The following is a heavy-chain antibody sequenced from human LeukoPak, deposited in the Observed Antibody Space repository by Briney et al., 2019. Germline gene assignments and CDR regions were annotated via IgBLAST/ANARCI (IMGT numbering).Heavy chain of an antibody. Sequence: GASVKVSCKASGGTFSSYAISWVRQAPGQGLEWMGWINPNSGGTNYAQKFQGRVTMTRDTSISTAYMELSRLRSDDAAVYSCARVAAAPFDYWGQGTLVTVSS. CDR2: INPNSGGT. V-gene: IGHV1-2*02. J-gene: IGHJ4*02. CDR1: GGTFSSYA. D-gene: IGHD6-13*01. CDR3: ARVAAAPFDY.